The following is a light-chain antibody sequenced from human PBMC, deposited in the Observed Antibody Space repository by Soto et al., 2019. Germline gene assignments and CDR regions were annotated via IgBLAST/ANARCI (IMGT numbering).Light chain of an antibody. CDR2: MGS. J-gene: IGKJ3*01. V-gene: IGKV2-28*01. CDR3: MQAVQTPFT. Sequence: DIVLTQSPLSLPVTPGEPASISCRSSQSLLHSNGFHYLDWYLQKPGQSPQLLIYMGSNRAAGVADTFSGSGSRTDCTLKISRVEAVYVGVYYCMQAVQTPFTFGPGTKVDIK. CDR1: QSLLHSNGFHY.